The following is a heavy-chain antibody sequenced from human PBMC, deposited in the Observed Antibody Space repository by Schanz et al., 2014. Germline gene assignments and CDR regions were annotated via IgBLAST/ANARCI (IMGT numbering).Heavy chain of an antibody. Sequence: EVQLVESGGGLVKPGGSLRLSCEASEFTFSSYKMNWVRQAPGKGLEWVSSISSSGSYIHYADSVKGRFTISRDNSKNTLDLQMNSLRAEDTAVYYCAKQIHYDILTVTRNWGQGTLVTVSS. CDR1: EFTFSSYK. CDR2: ISSSGSYI. D-gene: IGHD3-9*01. V-gene: IGHV3-21*04. J-gene: IGHJ4*02. CDR3: AKQIHYDILTVTRN.